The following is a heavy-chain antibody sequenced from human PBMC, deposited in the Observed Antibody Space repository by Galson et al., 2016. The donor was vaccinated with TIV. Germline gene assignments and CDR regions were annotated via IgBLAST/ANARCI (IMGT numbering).Heavy chain of an antibody. D-gene: IGHD4-17*01. J-gene: IGHJ6*02. CDR1: GYAIKSGCY. CDR3: VREGSTVTMHHYFGMDV. CDR2: IYESGTT. Sequence: SETLSLTCAVSGYAIKSGCYWGWIRQPPGKGLQWIGSIYESGTTYYNPSLKSRLTMSVDTSKNQFSLKLSSVTAADTAVYYCVREGSTVTMHHYFGMDVWGQGTSVTVSS. V-gene: IGHV4-38-2*02.